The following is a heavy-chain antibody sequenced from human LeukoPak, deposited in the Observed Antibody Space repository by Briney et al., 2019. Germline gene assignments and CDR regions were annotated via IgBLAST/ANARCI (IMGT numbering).Heavy chain of an antibody. CDR1: GFXFSSYN. D-gene: IGHD2-15*01. V-gene: IGHV3-21*01. CDR2: ISSSTSYI. J-gene: IGHJ4*02. CDR3: ATLRGGSNTLDF. Sequence: GGSLRLSCAASGFXFSSYNINWVRQAPGKGLEWVSSISSSTSYIYYADSVKGRFTISRDNAKNSLYLQMNSLRAEDTAVYYCATLRGGSNTLDFWGQGTLVTVSS.